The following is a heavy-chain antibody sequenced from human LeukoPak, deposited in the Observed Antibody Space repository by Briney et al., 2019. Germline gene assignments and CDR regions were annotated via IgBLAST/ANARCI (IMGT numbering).Heavy chain of an antibody. CDR3: ARSRGTYYYDSSAYDQYNWFDP. CDR2: IKEDGSEK. CDR1: GFTFSSHW. D-gene: IGHD3-22*01. Sequence: GGSLRLSCAASGFTFSSHWMSWVRQAPGKGLEWVANIKEDGSEKYYVDSVKGRFTISRDNAKNSLYLQMNSLRAEDTAVYYCARSRGTYYYDSSAYDQYNWFDPWGQGTLVTVSS. V-gene: IGHV3-7*01. J-gene: IGHJ5*02.